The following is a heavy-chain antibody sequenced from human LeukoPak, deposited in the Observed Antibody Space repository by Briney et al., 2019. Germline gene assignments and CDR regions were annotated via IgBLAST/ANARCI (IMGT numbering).Heavy chain of an antibody. D-gene: IGHD5-24*01. CDR2: INSDGSST. Sequence: GGSLRLSCAASGFTFSSYAMHWVRQAPGKGLVWVSRINSDGSSTSYADSVKGRFTISRDNAKNTLYLQMNSLRAEDTAVYYCARVRRRDGYNYYYYYGMDVWGQGTTVTVSS. V-gene: IGHV3-74*01. CDR3: ARVRRRDGYNYYYYYGMDV. J-gene: IGHJ6*02. CDR1: GFTFSSYA.